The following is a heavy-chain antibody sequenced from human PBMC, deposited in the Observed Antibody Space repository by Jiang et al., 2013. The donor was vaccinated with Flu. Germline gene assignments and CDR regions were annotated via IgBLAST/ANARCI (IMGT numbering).Heavy chain of an antibody. J-gene: IGHJ3*02. Sequence: GAEVKKPGASVKVSCKASGYTFTGYYMHWVRQAPGQGLEWMGWINPNSGGTNYAQKFQGRVTMTRDTSISTAYMELSRLRSDDTAVYYCARDYYDSSGYFSPDAFDIWGQGTMVTVSS. D-gene: IGHD3-22*01. CDR2: INPNSGGT. CDR1: GYTFTGYY. V-gene: IGHV1-2*02. CDR3: ARDYYDSSGYFSPDAFDI.